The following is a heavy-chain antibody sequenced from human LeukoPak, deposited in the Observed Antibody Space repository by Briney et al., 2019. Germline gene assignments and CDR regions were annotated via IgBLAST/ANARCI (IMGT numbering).Heavy chain of an antibody. CDR2: ISWNSGSI. D-gene: IGHD3-3*01. J-gene: IGHJ4*02. Sequence: GGSLRLSCAASGFTFDDYAMHWVRQAPGKGLEWVSGISWNSGSIGYADSVKGRFTISRDNAKNSLYLQMNSLRAEDTAVYYCAKDTLGMEWLPDYFDYWGQGTLVTVSS. CDR1: GFTFDDYA. V-gene: IGHV3-9*01. CDR3: AKDTLGMEWLPDYFDY.